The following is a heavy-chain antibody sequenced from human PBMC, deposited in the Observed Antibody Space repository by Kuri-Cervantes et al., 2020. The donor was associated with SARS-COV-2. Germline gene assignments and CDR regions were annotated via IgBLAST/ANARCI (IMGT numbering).Heavy chain of an antibody. CDR3: VGSGWYDGSQYYYYYYYMDV. D-gene: IGHD6-19*01. CDR1: GIIFSSYP. V-gene: IGHV3-30*09. Sequence: GESLKISCVASGIIFSSYPMHWVRQAPGKGLEWVAVISFDGTNEDYADSVRGRFAISRDNSKDTLYLQMNSLRAEDTAVYYCVGSGWYDGSQYYYYYYYMDVWGKGTTVTVSS. CDR2: ISFDGTNE. J-gene: IGHJ6*03.